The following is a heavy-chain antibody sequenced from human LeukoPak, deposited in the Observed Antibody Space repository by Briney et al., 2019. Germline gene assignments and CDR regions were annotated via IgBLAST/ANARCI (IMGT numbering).Heavy chain of an antibody. CDR1: GYSFTSYW. V-gene: IGHV5-51*01. D-gene: IGHD6-13*01. CDR3: ARVLYSSSWYDFVHYYGMDV. CDR2: IYPGDSDT. Sequence: GESLKISCKGSGYSFTSYWIGWVRQMPGKGLEWIGIIYPGDSDTRSCPSFQGQVTISADKSISTAYLQWSSLKASDTALYYCARVLYSSSWYDFVHYYGMDVWGQGTTVTVSS. J-gene: IGHJ6*02.